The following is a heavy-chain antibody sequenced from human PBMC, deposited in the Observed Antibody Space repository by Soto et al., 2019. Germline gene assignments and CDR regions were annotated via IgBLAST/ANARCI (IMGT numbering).Heavy chain of an antibody. CDR2: ISSSGSYT. Sequence: PGGSLRLSCAASGFTFSDYYMSWIRQAPGKGLEWVSYISSSGSYTSYADSVKGRFTISRDNAKNSLYLQMNSLRAEDTAVYYCASFAGIAAAGKMPYYYGMDVWGQGTTVTVSS. J-gene: IGHJ6*02. D-gene: IGHD6-13*01. CDR3: ASFAGIAAAGKMPYYYGMDV. CDR1: GFTFSDYY. V-gene: IGHV3-11*06.